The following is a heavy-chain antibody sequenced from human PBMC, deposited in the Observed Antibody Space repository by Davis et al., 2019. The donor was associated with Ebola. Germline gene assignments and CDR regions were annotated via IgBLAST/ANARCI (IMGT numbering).Heavy chain of an antibody. Sequence: GESLKISCTASGFTFGNYGMHWVRQAPGRGLEWVAFIRFDGSEKYYSDSVKGRFTISRDNSQHTLYLQVNSLRAEDTAVYYCARDPNDYYFQSWGQGTLVTVSS. D-gene: IGHD3/OR15-3a*01. CDR1: GFTFGNYG. V-gene: IGHV3-30*02. CDR2: IRFDGSEK. CDR3: ARDPNDYYFQS. J-gene: IGHJ5*02.